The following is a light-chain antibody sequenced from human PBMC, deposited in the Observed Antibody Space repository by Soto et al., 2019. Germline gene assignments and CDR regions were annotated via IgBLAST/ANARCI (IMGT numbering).Light chain of an antibody. J-gene: IGLJ1*01. CDR1: SSDVGRYNY. V-gene: IGLV2-14*01. Sequence: QSALTQPASVSASPGQSITISCTGTSSDVGRYNYVSWYQQHPGKAPKLLIYEVTNRPSGVSNRFSGSKSGNTASLIISGLQAEDEADYYCKAYTDSRTSYIFGTGTKLTVL. CDR2: EVT. CDR3: KAYTDSRTSYI.